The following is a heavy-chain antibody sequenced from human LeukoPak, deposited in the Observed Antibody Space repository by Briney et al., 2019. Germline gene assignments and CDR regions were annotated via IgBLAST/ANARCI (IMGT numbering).Heavy chain of an antibody. CDR3: AKVDIRGERSGLPFLKWFDP. CDR2: ISGTGDRT. J-gene: IGHJ5*02. CDR1: GLSFSNFA. Sequence: GGSLRLSCAASGLSFSNFAMIWVRQAPGKRLEWVSVISGTGDRTFYSDSVKGRFTISRDNSRNTLFLQMSSLRADDTAVYYCAKVDIRGERSGLPFLKWFDPWGQGTLVTVSS. V-gene: IGHV3-23*01. D-gene: IGHD5-12*01.